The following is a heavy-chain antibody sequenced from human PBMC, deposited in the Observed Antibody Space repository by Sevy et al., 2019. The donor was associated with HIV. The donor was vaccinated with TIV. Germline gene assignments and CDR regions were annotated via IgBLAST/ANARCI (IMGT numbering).Heavy chain of an antibody. D-gene: IGHD5-18*01. J-gene: IGHJ5*02. V-gene: IGHV4-30-4*01. Sequence: SETLSLTCTVSGGSISSGDYYWSWIRQPPGKGLEWIGYIYYSGSTYYNPSLKSRVTISVDTSKNHFSLKLSSVTAADTAVYYCARAEWIQLWLEGPNWFDPWGQGTLVTVSS. CDR3: ARAEWIQLWLEGPNWFDP. CDR1: GGSISSGDYY. CDR2: IYYSGST.